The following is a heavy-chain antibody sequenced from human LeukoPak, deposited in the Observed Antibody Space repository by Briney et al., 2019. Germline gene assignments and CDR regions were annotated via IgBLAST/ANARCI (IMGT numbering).Heavy chain of an antibody. CDR1: GGTFSSHA. Sequence: GASVKVSCKASGGTFSSHAMNWVRQAPGQGLEWMGGIIPILDVTNYAQKFQGRVTITADKSTSTAYMELSSLRSEDTAVYYCARVKGDNWGLGVTDYWGQGTLVTVSS. CDR3: ARVKGDNWGLGVTDY. D-gene: IGHD5-24*01. J-gene: IGHJ4*02. V-gene: IGHV1-69*10. CDR2: IIPILDVT.